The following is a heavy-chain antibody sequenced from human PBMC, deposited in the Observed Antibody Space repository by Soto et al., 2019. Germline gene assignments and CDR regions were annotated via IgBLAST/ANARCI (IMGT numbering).Heavy chain of an antibody. Sequence: QVHLVQSGAELKKSGASVKVYCKACGYIFINYYIHWVREAPGQGLEWIGIINPNGGSTNYSQKFRGRVTMARDTSTSTVYMDLSSLGSDDTAVYYCARDLAAADYWGQGPLVTVSS. D-gene: IGHD6-13*01. CDR3: ARDLAAADY. V-gene: IGHV1-46*01. J-gene: IGHJ4*02. CDR1: GYIFINYY. CDR2: INPNGGST.